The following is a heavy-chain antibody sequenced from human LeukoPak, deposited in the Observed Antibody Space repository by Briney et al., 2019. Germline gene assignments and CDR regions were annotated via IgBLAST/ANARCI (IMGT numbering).Heavy chain of an antibody. CDR1: GFSFSSYS. J-gene: IGHJ3*02. V-gene: IGHV3-48*04. CDR2: ISSSSSTI. CDR3: ARRGDI. D-gene: IGHD3-10*01. Sequence: GGSLRLSCAASGFSFSSYSMNWVRQAPGKGLEWVSYISSSSSTIYYADSAKGRFTISRDNAKNSLYLQMNSLRAEDTAVYYCARRGDIWGQGTMVTVSS.